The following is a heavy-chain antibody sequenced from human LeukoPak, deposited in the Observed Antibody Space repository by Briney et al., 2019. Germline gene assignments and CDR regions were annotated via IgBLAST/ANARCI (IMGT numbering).Heavy chain of an antibody. Sequence: PGGSLSLSCAASGFTFRNYAMSWVRQAPGKGLEWVSGISVSGSNTYYVDSVKGRFTISRDNSKDRLYLQMSSLRAEDTAIYYCAKASQGNEYSSSFDYWGQGTLVPVSS. CDR3: AKASQGNEYSSSFDY. V-gene: IGHV3-23*01. CDR2: ISVSGSNT. J-gene: IGHJ4*01. D-gene: IGHD6-6*01. CDR1: GFTFRNYA.